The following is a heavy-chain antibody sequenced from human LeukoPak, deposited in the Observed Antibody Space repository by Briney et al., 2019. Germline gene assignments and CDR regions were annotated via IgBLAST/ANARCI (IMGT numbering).Heavy chain of an antibody. CDR2: IFYSGST. D-gene: IGHD4-11*01. V-gene: IGHV4-39*07. CDR1: GGSISSNTYY. J-gene: IGHJ5*02. Sequence: SETLSLTCTVSGGSISSNTYYWGWIRQPPGKGLEWIGSIFYSGSTYYNPSLKSRVTISVDTSKNQFSLKLSSVTAADTAVYYCARGSSFDYSNYGCWFDPWGQGTLVTVSS. CDR3: ARGSSFDYSNYGCWFDP.